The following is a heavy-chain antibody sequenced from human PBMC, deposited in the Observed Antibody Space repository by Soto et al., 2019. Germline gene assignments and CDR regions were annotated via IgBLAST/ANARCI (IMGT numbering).Heavy chain of an antibody. Sequence: EVQLVESGGGLVQPGGSLRLSCAVSGFTFGTHWMSWVRQAPGKGPEWVANINQDGTAKSYVDSVKGRFTISRDNAKNSLYLQMNSLRVEDTAVYYCASDYCLGGQGSLVTGSS. D-gene: IGHD1-26*01. CDR1: GFTFGTHW. J-gene: IGHJ4*02. CDR3: ASDYCL. V-gene: IGHV3-7*04. CDR2: INQDGTAK.